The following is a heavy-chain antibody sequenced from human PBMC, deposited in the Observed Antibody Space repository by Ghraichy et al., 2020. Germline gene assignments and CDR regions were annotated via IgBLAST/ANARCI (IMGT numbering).Heavy chain of an antibody. CDR3: AKDYFLDHVSPKGWFDP. V-gene: IGHV3-23*01. CDR2: FSGSGGNT. CDR1: GFTVSTYG. Sequence: GGSLRLSCAASGFTVSTYGMSWVRQAPGKGLEWVSGFSGSGGNTEYADSVKGRFIISRDNSKNTLYLQMNSLRAEDTAVYYCAKDYFLDHVSPKGWFDPWGQGTLVTVSS. J-gene: IGHJ5*02. D-gene: IGHD3-16*01.